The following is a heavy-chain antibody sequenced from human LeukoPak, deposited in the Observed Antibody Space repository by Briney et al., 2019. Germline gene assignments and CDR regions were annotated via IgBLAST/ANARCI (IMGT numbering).Heavy chain of an antibody. CDR3: AREEGTTDAFDI. D-gene: IGHD1-7*01. V-gene: IGHV1-2*04. J-gene: IGHJ3*02. CDR2: INPNSGGT. Sequence: GASVKVSCKVSGYTLTELSMHWVRQAPGQGLEWMGWINPNSGGTNYAQKFQGWVTMTRDTSISTAYMELSRLRSDDTAVYYCAREEGTTDAFDIWGQGTMVTVSS. CDR1: GYTLTELS.